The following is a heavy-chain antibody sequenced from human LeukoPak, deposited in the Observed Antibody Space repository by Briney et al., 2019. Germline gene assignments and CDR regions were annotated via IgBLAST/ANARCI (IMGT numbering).Heavy chain of an antibody. CDR2: ITTTSSTM. J-gene: IGHJ3*02. Sequence: GGSLRLSCAAFGFTFTTYSMNWVRQAPGKGLEWVSYITTTSSTMYYADSVKGRFTISRDNAKNSLYLQMNSLRAEDTAVYYCTRDYSSSSGRAFDIWGQGTMVTVSS. CDR1: GFTFTTYS. D-gene: IGHD6-6*01. CDR3: TRDYSSSSGRAFDI. V-gene: IGHV3-48*01.